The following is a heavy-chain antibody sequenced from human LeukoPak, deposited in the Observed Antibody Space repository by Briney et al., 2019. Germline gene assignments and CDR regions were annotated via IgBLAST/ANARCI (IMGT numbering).Heavy chain of an antibody. CDR3: ARDTADYDYVWGSSFDP. D-gene: IGHD3-16*01. V-gene: IGHV1-2*02. CDR2: INPNSGGT. Sequence: ASVKVCCKASGYTFTGYYMHWVRQAPGQGLEWMGWINPNSGGTNYAQKFQGRVTMTRDTSISTAYMELSRLRSDDTAVYYCARDTADYDYVWGSSFDPWGQGTLVTVSS. J-gene: IGHJ5*02. CDR1: GYTFTGYY.